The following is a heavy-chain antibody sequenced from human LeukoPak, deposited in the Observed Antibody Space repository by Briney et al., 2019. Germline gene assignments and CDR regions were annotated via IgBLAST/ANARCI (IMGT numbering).Heavy chain of an antibody. J-gene: IGHJ4*02. Sequence: KSSETLSLTCAVSGYSISSGYYWGWIRQPPGKGLEWIGSIYHSGSTYYNPSLKSRVTISVDTSKNQFSLKLSSVTAADTAVYYCARQYCSSTSCLDDFDYWGQGTLVTVSS. CDR2: IYHSGST. CDR1: GYSISSGYY. V-gene: IGHV4-38-2*01. CDR3: ARQYCSSTSCLDDFDY. D-gene: IGHD2-2*01.